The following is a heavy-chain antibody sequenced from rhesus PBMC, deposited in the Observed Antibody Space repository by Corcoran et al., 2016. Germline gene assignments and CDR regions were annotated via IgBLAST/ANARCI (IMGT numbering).Heavy chain of an antibody. Sequence: QVQLQESGPGLVKPSETLSLTCAVSGASISSYWWSWIRQPPGKGLEWIGEINGNSGSTYYNPSLRSRGSISKDASKNQFSLKRNSVTAADTAVYYCARDRYNLSNVWGPGVLVTVSS. D-gene: IGHD3-3*01. J-gene: IGHJ5-1*01. CDR3: ARDRYNLSNV. V-gene: IGHV4-80*01. CDR1: GASISSYW. CDR2: INGNSGST.